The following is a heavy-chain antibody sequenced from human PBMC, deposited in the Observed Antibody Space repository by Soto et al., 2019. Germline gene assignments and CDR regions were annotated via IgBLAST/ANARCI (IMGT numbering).Heavy chain of an antibody. CDR1: GYTFTSYG. Sequence: QVQLVQSGAEEKKPGASVTVSCKASGYTFTSYGISWVRQAPGQGLAGMGWISTYNGNTNYAQKLQGRVTRTTDTSTSTADMELRSLRSDDTAVYYCAIDPPYSSGWYAGFDPWGQGSLVTVSS. V-gene: IGHV1-18*01. CDR3: AIDPPYSSGWYAGFDP. J-gene: IGHJ5*02. D-gene: IGHD6-19*01. CDR2: ISTYNGNT.